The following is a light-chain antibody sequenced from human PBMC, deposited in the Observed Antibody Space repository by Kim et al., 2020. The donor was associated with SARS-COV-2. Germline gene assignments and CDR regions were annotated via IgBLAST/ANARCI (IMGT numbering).Light chain of an antibody. V-gene: IGKV1-39*01. CDR3: QQGYSTPHT. J-gene: IGKJ2*01. CDR2: AAT. CDR1: ERITHY. Sequence: DIQMTQSPSSLSASVGDRVTIACRASERITHYLNSYQQKPGKAPKLLIFAATNLQTGVPSRFTGSGSGTDFTLTISSLQPEDFAVYYCQQGYSTPHTFGQGTKLEI.